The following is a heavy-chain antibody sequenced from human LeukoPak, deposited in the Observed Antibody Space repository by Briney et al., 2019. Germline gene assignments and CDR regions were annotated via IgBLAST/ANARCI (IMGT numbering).Heavy chain of an antibody. J-gene: IGHJ4*02. CDR2: INPNSGGT. CDR1: GYTFTGYY. V-gene: IGHV1-2*02. Sequence: ASVKVSCTASGYTFTGYYMHWVRQAPGQGLELMGWINPNSGGTNYAQKFQGSVTMTRDTSISTAYMELSKLRSDDTAVYYCARNGRKWIRLGGMPTDYWGQGTLVTVSS. D-gene: IGHD5-12*01. CDR3: ARNGRKWIRLGGMPTDY.